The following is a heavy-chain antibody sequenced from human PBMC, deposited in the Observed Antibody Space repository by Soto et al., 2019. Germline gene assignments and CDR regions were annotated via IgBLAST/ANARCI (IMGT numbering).Heavy chain of an antibody. CDR3: ARGIGDIVVVTTPTEFDY. J-gene: IGHJ4*02. V-gene: IGHV4-34*01. D-gene: IGHD2-2*01. CDR2: INHSGST. Sequence: SETLSLTCAVYGGSFSGYYWSWIRQPPGKGLEWIGEINHSGSTNYNPSLKSRVTISVDTSKNQFSLKVSSVTAADTAVYYCARGIGDIVVVTTPTEFDYWGQGTLVTVSS. CDR1: GGSFSGYY.